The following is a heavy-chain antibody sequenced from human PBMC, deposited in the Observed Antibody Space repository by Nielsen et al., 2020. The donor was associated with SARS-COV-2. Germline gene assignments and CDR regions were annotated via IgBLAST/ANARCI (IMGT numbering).Heavy chain of an antibody. Sequence: WIRQPPGKGLEWIGEINHSGSTNYNPSLKSRVTISVDTSKNQFSLKLSSVTAADTAVYYCARGLCSGGNCYSRGGRWFDPWGQGTLVTVSS. J-gene: IGHJ5*02. CDR2: INHSGST. D-gene: IGHD2-15*01. V-gene: IGHV4-34*01. CDR3: ARGLCSGGNCYSRGGRWFDP.